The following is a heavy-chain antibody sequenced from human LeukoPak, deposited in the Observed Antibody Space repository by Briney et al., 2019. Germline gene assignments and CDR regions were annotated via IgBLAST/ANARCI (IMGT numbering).Heavy chain of an antibody. CDR2: IYYSGTT. V-gene: IGHV4-59*01. J-gene: IGHJ4*02. CDR1: RGSISSDY. D-gene: IGHD7-27*01. CDR3: ARGANWGSPDY. Sequence: PSGTLSLTRTVSRGSISSDYWSWIRQSPGRGREWIGYIYYSGTTSYNPSLKSRVTISLDTSKNQFSLKLSSVTAADTAVYYCARGANWGSPDYWGQGTLVTVSS.